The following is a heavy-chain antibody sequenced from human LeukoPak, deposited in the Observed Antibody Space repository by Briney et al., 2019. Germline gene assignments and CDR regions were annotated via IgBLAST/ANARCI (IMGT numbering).Heavy chain of an antibody. J-gene: IGHJ6*03. CDR3: AREGGSSWYSRDFYYIDV. V-gene: IGHV4-34*01. Sequence: SGTLCLTCAVYGGSFSGYYWSWIRQPPGKGLEWIGEINHSGSTNYNPSLKSRVTISVDTSKNQFSLKLSSVTAADTAVYYCAREGGSSWYSRDFYYIDVCGKGSTVTVSS. CDR1: GGSFSGYY. CDR2: INHSGST. D-gene: IGHD6-13*01.